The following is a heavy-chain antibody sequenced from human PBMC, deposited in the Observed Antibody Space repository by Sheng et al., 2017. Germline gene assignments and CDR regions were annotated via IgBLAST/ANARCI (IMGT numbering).Heavy chain of an antibody. Sequence: QVQLQQWGAGLVEAFGDPCPLTXAVYGGSFSGYYWSWIRQPPGKGLEWIGEINHSGSTNYNPSLQESSTISVDTSKNQFSLKLSSVTAADTAVYYCARKGKRAFCYWGQGTLVTVSS. CDR3: ARKGKRAFCY. CDR1: GGSFSGYY. J-gene: IGHJ4*02. CDR2: INHSGST. D-gene: IGHD3-3*01. V-gene: IGHV4-34*01.